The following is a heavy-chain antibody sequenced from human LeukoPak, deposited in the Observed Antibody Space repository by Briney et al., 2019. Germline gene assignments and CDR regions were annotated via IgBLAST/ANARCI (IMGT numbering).Heavy chain of an antibody. Sequence: ASVKVSCRASGYTFTGYYMHWVRQAPGQGLEWMGWINPNSGGTNYAQKFQGRVTMTRDTSISTAYMELSRLRSDDTAVYYCARSGSYYYNYYYYMDVWGKGTTVTVSS. V-gene: IGHV1-2*02. CDR2: INPNSGGT. J-gene: IGHJ6*03. CDR1: GYTFTGYY. D-gene: IGHD1-26*01. CDR3: ARSGSYYYNYYYYMDV.